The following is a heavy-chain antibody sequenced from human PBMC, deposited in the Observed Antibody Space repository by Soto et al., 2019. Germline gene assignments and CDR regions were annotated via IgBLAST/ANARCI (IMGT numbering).Heavy chain of an antibody. Sequence: SETLSLTCIVSDGSISNFYWSWIRQPPGKGLEWIGYISSSGNTNYNPSLKSRVSISVDTSKNQFSLNLTSVTAADTAVYYCARAPMVPTRSYFDSWGQGTPVTVSS. CDR2: ISSSGNT. J-gene: IGHJ4*02. CDR3: ARAPMVPTRSYFDS. D-gene: IGHD3-10*01. V-gene: IGHV4-59*01. CDR1: DGSISNFY.